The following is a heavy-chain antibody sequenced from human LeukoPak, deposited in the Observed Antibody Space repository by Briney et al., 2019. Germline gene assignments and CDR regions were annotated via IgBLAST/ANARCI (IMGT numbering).Heavy chain of an antibody. CDR1: GFTFSSYA. CDR2: ISGSGGST. Sequence: PSGGSLRLSCAASGFTFSSYAMSWVRQAPGKGLEWVSAISGSGGSTYYADSVKGRFTISRDNSKNTLYLQMNSRRAENTAVYYCAKINGAWAFVIWGQGTMVSVSS. J-gene: IGHJ3*02. D-gene: IGHD2-8*01. CDR3: AKINGAWAFVI. V-gene: IGHV3-23*01.